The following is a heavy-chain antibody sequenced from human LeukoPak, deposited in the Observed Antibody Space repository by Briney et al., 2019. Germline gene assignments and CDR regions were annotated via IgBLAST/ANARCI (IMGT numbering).Heavy chain of an antibody. J-gene: IGHJ4*02. CDR2: INPDGSST. CDR1: GLNFSNYW. Sequence: GGSLRLSCAASGLNFSNYWMHWVRQAPGKGLVWVSRINPDGSSTNYADSVKGRFTISRDNAKNTLYLHMNSLRAEDTAVYYCARTTVVVPAAKILGYWGQGTLVTVSS. D-gene: IGHD2-2*01. V-gene: IGHV3-74*01. CDR3: ARTTVVVPAAKILGY.